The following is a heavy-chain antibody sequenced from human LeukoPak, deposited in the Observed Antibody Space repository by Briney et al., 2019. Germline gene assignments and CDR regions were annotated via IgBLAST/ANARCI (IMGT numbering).Heavy chain of an antibody. CDR2: IYYSGST. V-gene: IGHV4-59*01. D-gene: IGHD3-10*01. CDR3: ARDAGTMVRGVIQHGYFDY. J-gene: IGHJ4*02. Sequence: SETLSLTCTVSGGSISSYYWSWIRQPPGKGLEWIGYIYYSGSTNYNPSLKSRVTISVDTSKNQFSLKLSSVTAADTAVYYCARDAGTMVRGVIQHGYFDYWGQGTLVTVSS. CDR1: GGSISSYY.